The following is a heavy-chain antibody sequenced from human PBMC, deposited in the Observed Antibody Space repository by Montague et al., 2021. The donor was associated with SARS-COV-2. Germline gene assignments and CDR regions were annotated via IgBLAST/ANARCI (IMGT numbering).Heavy chain of an antibody. Sequence: SETLSLTCTVSGGSISSTYYYWGWIRQHPGKGFDCFGNLCYSGSTYYNPSRKLRVTISTATSKNQFSLKLISVTAADTAVYYCTRDDIVLQGVTKCMAVWGQGTTVTVSS. D-gene: IGHD3-10*01. CDR3: TRDDIVLQGVTKCMAV. CDR2: LCYSGST. CDR1: GGSISSTYYY. J-gene: IGHJ6*02. V-gene: IGHV4-39*07.